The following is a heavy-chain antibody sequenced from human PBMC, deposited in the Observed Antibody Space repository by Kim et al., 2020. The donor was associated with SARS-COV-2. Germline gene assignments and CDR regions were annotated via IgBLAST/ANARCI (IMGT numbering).Heavy chain of an antibody. J-gene: IGHJ4*02. V-gene: IGHV3-7*01. D-gene: IGHD2-2*01. CDR1: GFSLGDYW. CDR2: IKQDGTDK. Sequence: GGSLRLSCAASGFSLGDYWMNWVRQAPGKGLEWVANIKQDGTDKHYVDSVKGRFTISRDIAKNSLYLQMNSLRAEDTAVYYCARWTSTSYYWGQGTLVTVSS. CDR3: ARWTSTSYY.